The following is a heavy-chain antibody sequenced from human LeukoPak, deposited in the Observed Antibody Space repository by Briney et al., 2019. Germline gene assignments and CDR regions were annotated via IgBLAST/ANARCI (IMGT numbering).Heavy chain of an antibody. CDR3: ARDPTLRHTYYDILTGDAFDI. Sequence: GGSLRLSCAASGFTFSDYYMSWIRQAPGKGLEWVSYISSSGSTIYYADSVKGRFTISRDKAKNSLYLQMNSLRAEDTAVYYCARDPTLRHTYYDILTGDAFDIWGQGTMVTVSS. J-gene: IGHJ3*02. CDR2: ISSSGSTI. D-gene: IGHD3-9*01. V-gene: IGHV3-11*04. CDR1: GFTFSDYY.